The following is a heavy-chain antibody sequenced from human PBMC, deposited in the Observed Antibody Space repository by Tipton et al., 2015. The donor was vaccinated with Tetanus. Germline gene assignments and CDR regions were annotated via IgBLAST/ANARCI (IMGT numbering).Heavy chain of an antibody. CDR3: AKDRLCGGEGYAL. D-gene: IGHD2-21*01. CDR2: IYYSGHT. J-gene: IGHJ4*02. Sequence: SWVRQAPGKGLEWIGYIYYSGHTHSHPSLRGRVDISLDTSQNKVSLNLRSVTAADTAVYYCAKDRLCGGEGYALWGRGTLVTVSS. V-gene: IGHV4-31*02.